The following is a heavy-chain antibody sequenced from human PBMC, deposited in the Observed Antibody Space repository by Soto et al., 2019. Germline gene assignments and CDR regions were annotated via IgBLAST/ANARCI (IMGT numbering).Heavy chain of an antibody. CDR3: TTLSDYGDYAPSAGYYGMDV. D-gene: IGHD4-17*01. J-gene: IGHJ6*02. V-gene: IGHV3-15*07. Sequence: GGSLRLSCAASGFTFSNAWMNWVRQAPGKGLEWVGRIKSKTDGGTTDYAAPVKGRFTISRDDSKNTLYLQMNSLKTEDTAVYYCTTLSDYGDYAPSAGYYGMDVWGQGTTVTVSS. CDR1: GFTFSNAW. CDR2: IKSKTDGGTT.